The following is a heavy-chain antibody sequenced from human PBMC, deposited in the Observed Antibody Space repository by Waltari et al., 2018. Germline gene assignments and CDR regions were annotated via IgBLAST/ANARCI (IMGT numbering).Heavy chain of an antibody. V-gene: IGHV3-23*01. J-gene: IGHJ3*02. D-gene: IGHD3-16*01. Sequence: GGSLRLSCAASGFTFSSYAMSWVRQAPGKGLEWVSAISGSGGSTYYADSVKGRFTISRDNSKNTLYLQMNSLRAEDTAVYYCAKSHTAPGGGNDAFDIWGQGTMVTVSS. CDR3: AKSHTAPGGGNDAFDI. CDR1: GFTFSSYA. CDR2: ISGSGGST.